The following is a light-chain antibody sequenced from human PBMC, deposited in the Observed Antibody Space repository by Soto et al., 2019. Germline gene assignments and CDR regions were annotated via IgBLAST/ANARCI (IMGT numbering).Light chain of an antibody. J-gene: IGLJ3*02. CDR3: NSYTTTSSWV. Sequence: QSALTQPASVSGSPGQSMTISCTGTSSDVGGYNYVSWYQQHPGKAPKLIIYEVTNRPSGVSNRFSGSKSGNTASLTISGLQAEDEADYYCNSYTTTSSWVFGGGTKLTVL. V-gene: IGLV2-14*01. CDR2: EVT. CDR1: SSDVGGYNY.